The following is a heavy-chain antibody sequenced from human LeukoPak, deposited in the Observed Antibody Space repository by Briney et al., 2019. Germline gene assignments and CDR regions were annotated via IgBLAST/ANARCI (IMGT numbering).Heavy chain of an antibody. D-gene: IGHD5-12*01. CDR2: IFYGGST. J-gene: IGHJ4*02. V-gene: IGHV4-39*01. CDR3: VAMIRGGLTPADY. CDR1: GGSVNTNSYN. Sequence: SETLSLTCTVSGGSVNTNSYNWGWIRQPPGKGLEWIGTIFYGGSTYYNPSLKGRVTISVDTSKNQFSLKLRAGTAAGPAVYSCVAMIRGGLTPADYWGQGTLVTVSS.